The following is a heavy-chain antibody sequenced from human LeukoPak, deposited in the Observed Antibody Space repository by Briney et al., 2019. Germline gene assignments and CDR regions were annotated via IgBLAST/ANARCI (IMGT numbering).Heavy chain of an antibody. CDR3: ARAESSNWDTKYYFDY. CDR2: INPNSGGT. J-gene: IGHJ4*02. D-gene: IGHD4-11*01. Sequence: ASVKVSCKASGYTFTGYYMHWVRQPPGQGLEWMGRINPNSGGTNYAQKFQGRVTMTRDTSISTAYMELSRLRSDDTAVYYCARAESSNWDTKYYFDYWGQGTLVTVSS. V-gene: IGHV1-2*06. CDR1: GYTFTGYY.